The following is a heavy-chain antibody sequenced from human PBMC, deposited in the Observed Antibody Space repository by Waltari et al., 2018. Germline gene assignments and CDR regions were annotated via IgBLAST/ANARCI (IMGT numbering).Heavy chain of an antibody. V-gene: IGHV3-30*18. D-gene: IGHD2-2*01. J-gene: IGHJ3*02. CDR2: ICDVGSNK. CDR1: GFTFSSYG. CDR3: AKRGSGTKAFDI. Sequence: QVQLVESGGGVVQPGRSLRLSCAASGFTFSSYGMHWVRQAPGKGLEWVAVICDVGSNKYYADAVKGRFTISRDNSKNTLYLQMNSLRAEDTAVYYCAKRGSGTKAFDIWGQGTMVTVSS.